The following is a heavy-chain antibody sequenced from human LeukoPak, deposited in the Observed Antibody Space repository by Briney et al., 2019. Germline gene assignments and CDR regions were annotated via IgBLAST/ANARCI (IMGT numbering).Heavy chain of an antibody. Sequence: GGSLRLSCVASGFIFRNYWMSWVRQAPGKGLEWVANIRHDAGEKYYVDSVKGRFTISRDNAKNSLYLQMSSLRAEDTAVYYCARYWNGGNYDYWGQGTLVTVSS. CDR1: GFIFRNYW. J-gene: IGHJ4*02. D-gene: IGHD1-1*01. CDR3: ARYWNGGNYDY. CDR2: IRHDAGEK. V-gene: IGHV3-7*04.